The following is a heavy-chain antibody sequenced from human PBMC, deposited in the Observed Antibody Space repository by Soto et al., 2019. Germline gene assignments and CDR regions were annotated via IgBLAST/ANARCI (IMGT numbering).Heavy chain of an antibody. CDR2: ISGSGGST. CDR3: AKDFRATDYGDYYYENWFDP. V-gene: IGHV3-23*01. J-gene: IGHJ5*02. CDR1: GFTFSSYA. D-gene: IGHD4-17*01. Sequence: PGGSLRLSCAASGFTFSSYAMSWVRQAPGKGLEWVSAISGSGGSTYYADSVKGRFTISRDNSKNTLYLQMNSLRAEDTAVYYCAKDFRATDYGDYYYENWFDPWGQGTLVTVSS.